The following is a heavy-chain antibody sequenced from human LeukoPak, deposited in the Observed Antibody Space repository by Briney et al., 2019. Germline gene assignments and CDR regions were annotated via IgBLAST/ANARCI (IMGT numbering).Heavy chain of an antibody. D-gene: IGHD3-10*01. V-gene: IGHV4-59*08. J-gene: IGHJ4*02. Sequence: PSETLSLTCTVSSGSISSYYWSWIRQPPGKGLEWIGYVYYSGSANYNPSLKSRVTISVDTSKNQFSLKLSSVTAADTAVYYCARHEKLGQFDYWGQETLVTVSS. CDR2: VYYSGSA. CDR3: ARHEKLGQFDY. CDR1: SGSISSYY.